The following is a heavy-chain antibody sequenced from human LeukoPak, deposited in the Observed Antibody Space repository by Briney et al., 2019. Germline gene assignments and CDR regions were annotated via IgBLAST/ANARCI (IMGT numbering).Heavy chain of an antibody. CDR1: GGTFSSYA. CDR2: IIPIFDTT. V-gene: IGHV1-69*01. J-gene: IGHJ6*02. CDR3: ARAAEGFGYIFTLPLRGYYYCGMNV. Sequence: SVKVSCTASGGTFSSYAITWVRQAPGQGLEWMGDIIPIFDTTNYAQKFQGRVTITADESTTTTYMELSSLTSEDTAVYYCARAAEGFGYIFTLPLRGYYYCGMNVWGQGTTVIVSS. D-gene: IGHD5-18*01.